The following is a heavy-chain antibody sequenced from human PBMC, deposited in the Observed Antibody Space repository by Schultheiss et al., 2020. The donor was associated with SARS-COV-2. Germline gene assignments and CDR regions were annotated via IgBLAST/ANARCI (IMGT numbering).Heavy chain of an antibody. D-gene: IGHD1-26*01. J-gene: IGHJ3*02. V-gene: IGHV3-48*03. CDR3: ARWESDAFDI. Sequence: GESLKISCAASGFTFSSYEMNWVRQAPGKGLEWVSHISSSGSTKYHAVSVKGRFTISRDNAENALYLQMNSLRAEDTAVYYCARWESDAFDIWGQGTMVTVSS. CDR2: ISSSGSTK. CDR1: GFTFSSYE.